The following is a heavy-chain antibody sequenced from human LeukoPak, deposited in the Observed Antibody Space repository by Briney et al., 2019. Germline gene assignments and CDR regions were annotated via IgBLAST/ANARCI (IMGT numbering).Heavy chain of an antibody. CDR2: INHSGST. CDR3: ARQQWLLNRYFDL. Sequence: PSETLSLTCAVYGGSFSGYYWSWIRQPPGKGLEWIGEINHSGSTNYNPSLKSRVTISVDTSKNQFSLKLSSVTAADTAVYYYARQQWLLNRYFDLWVRGTLVTVSS. CDR1: GGSFSGYY. V-gene: IGHV4-34*01. D-gene: IGHD6-19*01. J-gene: IGHJ2*01.